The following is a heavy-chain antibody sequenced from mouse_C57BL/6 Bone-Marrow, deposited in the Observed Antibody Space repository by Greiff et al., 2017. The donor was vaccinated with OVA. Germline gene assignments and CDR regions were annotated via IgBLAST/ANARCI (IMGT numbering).Heavy chain of an antibody. V-gene: IGHV1-72*01. CDR3: ARGDWLLWYFDV. CDR2: IDPNSGGT. D-gene: IGHD2-3*01. J-gene: IGHJ1*03. Sequence: VKLQQPGAELVKPGASVKLSCKASGYTFTNYWMHWVKQRPGRGLEWIGRIDPNSGGTKYNEKFKSKATLTVDKPSSTAYMPLSRLTSEDSVVYYCARGDWLLWYFDVWGTGTTVTVSS. CDR1: GYTFTNYW.